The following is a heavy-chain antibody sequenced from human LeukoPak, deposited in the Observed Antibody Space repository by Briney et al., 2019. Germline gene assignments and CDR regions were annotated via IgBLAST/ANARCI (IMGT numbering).Heavy chain of an antibody. CDR2: IDPSDSYT. Sequence: GASLMISCQGSGSIFTSYWISWVRQLPGKGLEWMGRIDPSDSYTNYSPSFQGHVTMSANKSISTSYLQWSSLKASDTAIYYCARGSYLTADYWGQGTLVTVSS. V-gene: IGHV5-10-1*01. CDR3: ARGSYLTADY. J-gene: IGHJ4*02. D-gene: IGHD1-20*01. CDR1: GSIFTSYW.